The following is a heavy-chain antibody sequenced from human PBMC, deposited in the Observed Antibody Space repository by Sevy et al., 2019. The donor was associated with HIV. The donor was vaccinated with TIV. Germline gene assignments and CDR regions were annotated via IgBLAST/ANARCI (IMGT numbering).Heavy chain of an antibody. Sequence: GGSLRLSCAASGFTFSNYWMHWVRQAPGKGLVWVSRINSDGTVTSYADSVRGRFTISRDNAKNTLYRQMNSLRVEDTAVYYCASWYTSGTKAVDYWGQGTLVTVSS. CDR3: ASWYTSGTKAVDY. CDR1: GFTFSNYW. CDR2: INSDGTVT. D-gene: IGHD6-19*01. V-gene: IGHV3-74*01. J-gene: IGHJ4*02.